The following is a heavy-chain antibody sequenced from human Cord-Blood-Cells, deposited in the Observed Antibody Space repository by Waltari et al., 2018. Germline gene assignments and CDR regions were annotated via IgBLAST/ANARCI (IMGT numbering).Heavy chain of an antibody. CDR2: INHSGST. CDR1: GGSFSGYY. D-gene: IGHD6-13*01. J-gene: IGHJ4*02. V-gene: IGHV4-34*01. CDR3: ARGLVGEQQLASYYFDY. Sequence: QVQLQQWGAGLLKPSETLSLTCAVSGGSFSGYYWSWIRQPPGKGLEWIGEINHSGSTNYNPSLKSRVTISVDTSKNQFSLKLSSVTAADTAVYYCARGLVGEQQLASYYFDYWGQGTLVTVSS.